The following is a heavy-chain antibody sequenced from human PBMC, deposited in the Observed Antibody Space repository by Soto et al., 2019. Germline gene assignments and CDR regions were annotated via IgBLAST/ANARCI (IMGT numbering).Heavy chain of an antibody. Sequence: LRLSCVASGFTFSNHWMSWVRQAPGKGLEWVANINQGGNEKYSVDSVKGRFTFSRDNAKNSVYLQVNSLRPEDTAVYYCARADRSGFDLWGQGTMVTVSS. V-gene: IGHV3-7*02. CDR1: GFTFSNHW. J-gene: IGHJ3*01. D-gene: IGHD3-3*01. CDR2: INQGGNEK. CDR3: ARADRSGFDL.